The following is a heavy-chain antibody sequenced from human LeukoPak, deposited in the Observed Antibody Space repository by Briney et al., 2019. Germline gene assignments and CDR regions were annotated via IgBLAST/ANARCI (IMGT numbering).Heavy chain of an antibody. CDR3: ARERGYSSSWDRDY. CDR2: ISYDGSNK. D-gene: IGHD6-13*01. J-gene: IGHJ4*02. CDR1: GFTFSSYG. V-gene: IGHV3-30*03. Sequence: GGSLRLSCAASGFTFSSYGMHWVRQAPGKGLEWVAVISYDGSNKYYADSVKGRFTISRDNSKNTLYLQMNSLRAEDTAVYYCARERGYSSSWDRDYWGQGTLVTVSS.